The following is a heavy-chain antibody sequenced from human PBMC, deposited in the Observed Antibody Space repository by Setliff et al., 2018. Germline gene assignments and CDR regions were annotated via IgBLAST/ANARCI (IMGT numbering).Heavy chain of an antibody. V-gene: IGHV4-59*08. CDR1: GGSISDYY. Sequence: PSETLSLTCTVSGGSISDYYWSWIRQAPGKGLEWIGYIYYGGSTNYNPSLNSRVAISVDTSKNQFSLKLSSVTAADTAVYYCTVYNTGSSKDHYWGQGTPVTVSS. D-gene: IGHD2-8*02. CDR3: TVYNTGSSKDHY. J-gene: IGHJ4*02. CDR2: IYYGGST.